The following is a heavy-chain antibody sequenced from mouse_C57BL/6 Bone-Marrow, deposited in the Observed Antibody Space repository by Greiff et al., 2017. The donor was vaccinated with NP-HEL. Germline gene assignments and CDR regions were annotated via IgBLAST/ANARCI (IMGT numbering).Heavy chain of an antibody. V-gene: IGHV1-15*01. CDR3: TRWTYYYGSSPFAY. J-gene: IGHJ3*01. D-gene: IGHD1-1*01. CDR2: IDPETGGT. Sequence: VHLVESGAELVRPGASVTLSCKASGYTFTDYEMHWVKQTPVHGLEWIGAIDPETGGTAYNQKFKGKAILTADKSSSTAYMELRSLTSEDSAVDYCTRWTYYYGSSPFAYWGQGTLVTVSA. CDR1: GYTFTDYE.